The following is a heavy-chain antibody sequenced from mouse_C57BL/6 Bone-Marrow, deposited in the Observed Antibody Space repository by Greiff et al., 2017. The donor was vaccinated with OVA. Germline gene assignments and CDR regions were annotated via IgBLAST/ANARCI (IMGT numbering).Heavy chain of an antibody. Sequence: QVQLQQPGAELVKPGASVKLSCKASGYTFTSYWMHWVKQRPGQGLEWIGMIHPTSGSTNYNEKFKSKATLTVDKSSSTAYMQLSSLTSEDSAVYYCAKDGRGFAYWGQGTLVTVSA. D-gene: IGHD2-3*01. CDR2: IHPTSGST. J-gene: IGHJ3*01. V-gene: IGHV1-64*01. CDR3: AKDGRGFAY. CDR1: GYTFTSYW.